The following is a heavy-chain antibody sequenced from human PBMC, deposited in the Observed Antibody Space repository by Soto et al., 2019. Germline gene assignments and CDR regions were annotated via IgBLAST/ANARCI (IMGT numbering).Heavy chain of an antibody. Sequence: ASVKVSCRASGYTFTSYAMHWVRQAPGQRLEWMGWINAGNGNTKYSQKFQGRVTITRDTSASTAYMELSSLRSEDTAVYYCARLRWELPDYYYYGMDVWGQGTTVTVSS. D-gene: IGHD1-26*01. CDR2: INAGNGNT. V-gene: IGHV1-3*01. CDR3: ARLRWELPDYYYYGMDV. J-gene: IGHJ6*02. CDR1: GYTFTSYA.